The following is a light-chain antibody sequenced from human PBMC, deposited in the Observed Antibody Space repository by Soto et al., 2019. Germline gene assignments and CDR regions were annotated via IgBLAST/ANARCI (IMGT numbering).Light chain of an antibody. Sequence: MPRTHCTLSASIDPSVTITCRASQRLSSWLAWYQQKPGKAPKLLYYDASSVESRVPTWCSGRGAGEEFTLTIGIQHADVVATYYCQQYNCYQTFGQGTKVDIK. CDR2: DAS. CDR3: QQYNCYQT. CDR1: QRLSSW. J-gene: IGKJ1*01. V-gene: IGKV1-5*01.